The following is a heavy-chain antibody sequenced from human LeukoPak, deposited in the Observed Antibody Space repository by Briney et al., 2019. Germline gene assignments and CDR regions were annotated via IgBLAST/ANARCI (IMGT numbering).Heavy chain of an antibody. CDR2: IYDSVFT. D-gene: IGHD3-22*01. CDR3: ARDYDSNGFYYALDF. V-gene: IGHV4-59*12. J-gene: IGHJ4*02. Sequence: SETLSLTCTVSGGSISSYYWSWIRQPPGKGLEWIGYIYDSVFTKYNPSLKSRVTISVDTSKSQSSLRLSSVTAADTAVYYCARDYDSNGFYYALDFWGQGSLVTVSS. CDR1: GGSISSYY.